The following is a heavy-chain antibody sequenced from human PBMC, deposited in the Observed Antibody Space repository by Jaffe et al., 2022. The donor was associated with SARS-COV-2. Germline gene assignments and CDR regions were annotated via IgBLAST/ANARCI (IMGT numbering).Heavy chain of an antibody. D-gene: IGHD3-22*01. Sequence: QVQLQQWGAGLLKPSETLSLTCAVYGGSFSGYYWSWIRQPPGKGLEWIGEINHSGSTNYNPSLKSRVTISVDTSKNQFSLKLSSVTAADTAVYYCARARGGYHKYYFDYWGQGTLVTVSS. CDR2: INHSGST. J-gene: IGHJ4*02. CDR1: GGSFSGYY. V-gene: IGHV4-34*01. CDR3: ARARGGYHKYYFDY.